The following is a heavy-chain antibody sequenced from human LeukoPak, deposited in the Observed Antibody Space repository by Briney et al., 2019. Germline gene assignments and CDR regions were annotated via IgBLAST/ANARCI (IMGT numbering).Heavy chain of an antibody. V-gene: IGHV4-39*01. J-gene: IGHJ5*02. CDR2: IYSSGNS. CDR1: GDSITTNSYW. CDR3: GRRGSWDLQIGNWFDA. D-gene: IGHD3-16*01. Sequence: PSETLSLTCSISGDSITTNSYWWGWIRQSPGKGLEWIVSIYSSGNSYYNPSLKTRATISPDTSKNQYSLRLTSVTAADTAVYYCGRRGSWDLQIGNWFDAWGQGILVTVSS.